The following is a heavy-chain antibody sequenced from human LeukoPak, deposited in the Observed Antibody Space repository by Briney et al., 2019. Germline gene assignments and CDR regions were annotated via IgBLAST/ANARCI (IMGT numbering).Heavy chain of an antibody. CDR1: GFTFSDYY. V-gene: IGHV3-11*01. CDR3: ARDSHYDSSGYYYGA. CDR2: ISSSGSTI. J-gene: IGHJ5*02. Sequence: PGGSLRLSCAASGFTFSDYYMSWIRQAPGKGLEWVSYISSSGSTIYYADSVKGRFTISRDNAKNSLYLQMNSLRAEDTAVYYCARDSHYDSSGYYYGAWGQGTLVTVSS. D-gene: IGHD3-22*01.